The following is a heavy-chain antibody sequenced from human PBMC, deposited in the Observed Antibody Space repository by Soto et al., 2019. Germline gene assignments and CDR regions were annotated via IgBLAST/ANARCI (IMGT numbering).Heavy chain of an antibody. Sequence: LRLSCAASGFTFRNYVMNWVRQAPGKGLECVSVISGSGGSAYYADSVKGRFTISRDNSKNTLFLQMNSLRAEDTAIYYCVKEGSDWDFWGRGTMVTVSS. CDR2: ISGSGGSA. CDR3: VKEGSDWDF. D-gene: IGHD6-19*01. V-gene: IGHV3-23*01. J-gene: IGHJ3*01. CDR1: GFTFRNYV.